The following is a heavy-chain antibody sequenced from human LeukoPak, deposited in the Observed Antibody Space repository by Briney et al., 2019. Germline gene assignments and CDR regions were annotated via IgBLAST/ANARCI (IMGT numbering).Heavy chain of an antibody. D-gene: IGHD5-18*01. J-gene: IGHJ4*02. CDR3: ARTRGYSPGLFDY. V-gene: IGHV5-51*01. CDR1: GDNFTNYW. CDR2: IYPGDSDT. Sequence: GESLKISCKGSGDNFTNYWIGWVRQMPGKGLEWMGIIYPGDSDTRYSPSFQGQVTISADKSISTAYLQWSSLKASDTAMYYCARTRGYSPGLFDYWGQGTLVTVSS.